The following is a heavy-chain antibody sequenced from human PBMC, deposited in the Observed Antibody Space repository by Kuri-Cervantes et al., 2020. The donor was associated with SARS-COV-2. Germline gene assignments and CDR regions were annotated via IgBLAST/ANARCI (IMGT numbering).Heavy chain of an antibody. J-gene: IGHJ4*02. Sequence: SGPTLVKPTQTLTLTCTFSGFSLSTSGVGVGWIRQPPGKALEWLALIYWDDDKRYGPSLKSRLTITKDTSKNQVVLTMTNMDPVDTATYYCVHRRLQIAAAGFDYWGQGTLVTVSS. D-gene: IGHD6-13*01. CDR1: GFSLSTSGVG. V-gene: IGHV2-5*05. CDR2: IYWDDDK. CDR3: VHRRLQIAAAGFDY.